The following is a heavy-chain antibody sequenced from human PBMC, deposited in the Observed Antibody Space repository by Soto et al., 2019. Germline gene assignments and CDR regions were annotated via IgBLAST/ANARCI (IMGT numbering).Heavy chain of an antibody. J-gene: IGHJ4*02. D-gene: IGHD2-2*01. V-gene: IGHV4-39*01. CDR1: GGSISSSSYY. CDR2: VYYSGTT. Sequence: QLQLQESGPGLVKPSETLSLTCTVSGGSISSSSYYWAWVRQPPGKGLEWIGSVYYSGTTYYNPSLKIPDTIPAETSKHQFSLKLSSVTAADTAVFYCARLIHCKTTSCYFAYWGQGTLVTVCS. CDR3: ARLIHCKTTSCYFAY.